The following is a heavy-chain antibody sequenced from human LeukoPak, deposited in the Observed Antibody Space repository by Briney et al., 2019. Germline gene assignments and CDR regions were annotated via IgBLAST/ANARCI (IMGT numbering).Heavy chain of an antibody. Sequence: LSLTCTVSGGSISSYYWSWIRQPPGKGLEWVSGISWNSGSVGYADSVKGRFTISRDNVKNSLYLHMNSLRDGDMALYYCAKTRTVAEEYFDSWGQGTLVTVSS. V-gene: IGHV3-9*03. D-gene: IGHD4-11*01. CDR3: AKTRTVAEEYFDS. CDR1: GGSISSYY. CDR2: ISWNSGSV. J-gene: IGHJ4*02.